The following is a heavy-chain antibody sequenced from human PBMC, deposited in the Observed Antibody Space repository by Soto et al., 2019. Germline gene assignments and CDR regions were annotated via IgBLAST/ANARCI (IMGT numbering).Heavy chain of an antibody. J-gene: IGHJ4*02. CDR1: GFSLPTDRVG. Sequence: QITLKESGPTLVKPTQTLTLTCTFSGFSLPTDRVGVGWIRQPPGKALEWLAVIYWDDTKTYRPSLKSRLTITKDTSKNQVALTMTDMDPVDTATYYCAHAYGRRSLYWGQGTLVTVSS. V-gene: IGHV2-5*02. CDR3: AHAYGRRSLY. CDR2: IYWDDTK. D-gene: IGHD3-10*01.